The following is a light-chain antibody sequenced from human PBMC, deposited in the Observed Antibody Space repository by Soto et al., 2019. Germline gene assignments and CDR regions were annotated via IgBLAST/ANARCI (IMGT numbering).Light chain of an antibody. CDR1: QSVSS. J-gene: IGKJ1*01. V-gene: IGKV3-20*01. CDR3: QQYSSSPPGT. Sequence: EIVLTQFPGTLSLSPGERFTLPCRASQSVSSLAWYQQKPGQGPRLLIYGASTRATGIPDRFSGSGSGTDFTLTISRLEPEDFAIYYCQQYSSSPPGTFGQGTKV. CDR2: GAS.